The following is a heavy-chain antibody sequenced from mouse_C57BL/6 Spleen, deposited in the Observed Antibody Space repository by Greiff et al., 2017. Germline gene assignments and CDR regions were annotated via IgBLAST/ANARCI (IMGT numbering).Heavy chain of an antibody. J-gene: IGHJ1*03. D-gene: IGHD2-3*01. CDR1: GFTFSDYY. Sequence: EVKLMESEGGLVQPVSSMKLSCTASGFTFSDYYMAWVRQVPEKGLEWVANINYDGSSTYYLDSLKSRFIISRDNAKNILYLQMSSLKSEDTATYYCARDSDGLGYFDVWGTGTTVTVSS. V-gene: IGHV5-16*01. CDR3: ARDSDGLGYFDV. CDR2: INYDGSST.